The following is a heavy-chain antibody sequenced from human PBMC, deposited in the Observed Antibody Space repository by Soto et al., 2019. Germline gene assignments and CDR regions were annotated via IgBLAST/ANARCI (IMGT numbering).Heavy chain of an antibody. CDR1: GYNFIGYF. Sequence: ASVKVSCKASGYNFIGYFIHWVRQAPGQGPEWMGWINSNSGGTMYAEKFQGRVTMTRDAYIRVVYLELSGLTSDDTAVYYCARDTPPLHSQSFDHWGQGALVTVSS. V-gene: IGHV1-2*02. CDR2: INSNSGGT. CDR3: ARDTPPLHSQSFDH. D-gene: IGHD2-15*01. J-gene: IGHJ4*02.